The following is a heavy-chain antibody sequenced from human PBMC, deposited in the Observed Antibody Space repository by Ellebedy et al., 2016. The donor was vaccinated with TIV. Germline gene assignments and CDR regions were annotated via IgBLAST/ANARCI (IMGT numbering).Heavy chain of an antibody. CDR1: GFNFRSYW. CDR2: IRQEGDEI. CDR3: ARRASYGDYAVQVNPWFDP. D-gene: IGHD4-17*01. V-gene: IGHV3-7*01. Sequence: GESLKISCAASGFNFRSYWMTWVRQAPGKGLEWVTKIRQEGDEIYYGESVKGRFTISRDNAKNSLFLQMNSLRVEDTAVSCCARRASYGDYAVQVNPWFDPWGQGTLVTVSS. J-gene: IGHJ5*02.